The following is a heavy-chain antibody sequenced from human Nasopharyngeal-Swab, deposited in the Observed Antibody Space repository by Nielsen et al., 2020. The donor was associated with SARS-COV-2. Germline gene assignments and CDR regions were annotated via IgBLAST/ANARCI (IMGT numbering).Heavy chain of an antibody. CDR3: VRSSSWYYFDY. D-gene: IGHD6-13*01. V-gene: IGHV4-59*12. J-gene: IGHJ4*02. CDR1: GGSISSYY. CDR2: VFYSGTT. Sequence: SETLSLTCSVSGGSISSYYWSWIRQRPGKGLEWVGYVFYSGTTNYNPSLKSRLTISVDKSKNQFSLQLSSVTAADTAVYYCVRSSSWYYFDYWAQGTQVTVSS.